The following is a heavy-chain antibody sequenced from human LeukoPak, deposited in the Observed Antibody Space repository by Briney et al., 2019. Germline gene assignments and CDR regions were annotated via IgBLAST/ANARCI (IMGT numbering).Heavy chain of an antibody. CDR1: GVSISSYY. Sequence: PSETLSLTCTVSGVSISSYYWSWARQPPGKGLEWVGYIYYSGRTNYNPYPKSRVTILVDKYKNHLSLKQSSMPAADKTVVYCARGQGYYYDSSGYYSGGYFDYWGQGTLVTVSS. CDR3: ARGQGYYYDSSGYYSGGYFDY. D-gene: IGHD3-22*01. V-gene: IGHV4-59*01. CDR2: IYYSGRT. J-gene: IGHJ4*02.